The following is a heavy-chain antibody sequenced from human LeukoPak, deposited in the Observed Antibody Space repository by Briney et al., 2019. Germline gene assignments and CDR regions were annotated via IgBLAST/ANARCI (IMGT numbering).Heavy chain of an antibody. CDR1: GFTFSSDG. V-gene: IGHV3-30*02. CDR3: AKELQTYDFWSGSVDY. D-gene: IGHD3-3*01. J-gene: IGHJ4*02. Sequence: QPGGSLRLSCAASGFTFSSDGMHWVRQAPGKGLEWVAFIRYDGSNKYYADSVKGRFTISRDNSKNTLYLQMNSLRAEDTAVYYCAKELQTYDFWSGSVDYWGQGTLVTVSS. CDR2: IRYDGSNK.